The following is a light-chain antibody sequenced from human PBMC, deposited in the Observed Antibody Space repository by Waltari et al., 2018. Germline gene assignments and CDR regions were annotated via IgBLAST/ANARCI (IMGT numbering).Light chain of an antibody. CDR2: RAS. CDR3: QQYNNWPPGT. Sequence: ETVVTQSPATMSMSPGERATLSCRASQTIGTSLAWYQQRPGQAPRLLIYRASARATGIPDRVSGSGSVTEFALTISSLQSGDIAVYYCQQYNNWPPGTFGQGTKVEI. V-gene: IGKV3-15*01. CDR1: QTIGTS. J-gene: IGKJ1*01.